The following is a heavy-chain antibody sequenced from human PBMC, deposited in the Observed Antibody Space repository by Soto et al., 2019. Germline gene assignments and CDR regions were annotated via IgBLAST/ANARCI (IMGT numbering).Heavy chain of an antibody. V-gene: IGHV1-8*01. CDR1: GYTFTSYD. D-gene: IGHD6-6*01. CDR3: ARESARRAFDY. Sequence: QVQLVQSGAEVKKPGASVKVSCKASGYTFTSYDINWVRQAAGQGLEWMGWMNPNSGNTGYVQKFQARVIMTRNTSISTAYMKLSSLRSEDTAVYYCARESARRAFDYWGQGTLVTVSS. J-gene: IGHJ4*02. CDR2: MNPNSGNT.